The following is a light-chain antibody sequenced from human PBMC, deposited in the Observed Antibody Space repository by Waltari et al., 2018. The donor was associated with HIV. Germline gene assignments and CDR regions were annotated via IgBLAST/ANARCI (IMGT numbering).Light chain of an antibody. CDR3: SSYITGSPFV. Sequence: QSALTQPASVSGSPGQSTTISCTGTSSDIGGSTSVSWYQHHPGKAPKLIIYDATDRPTGIPNRFSGSKSDNTASLPISGLQTEDEADFYCSSYITGSPFVFGGGTKVTVL. CDR1: SSDIGGSTS. CDR2: DAT. J-gene: IGLJ2*01. V-gene: IGLV2-14*03.